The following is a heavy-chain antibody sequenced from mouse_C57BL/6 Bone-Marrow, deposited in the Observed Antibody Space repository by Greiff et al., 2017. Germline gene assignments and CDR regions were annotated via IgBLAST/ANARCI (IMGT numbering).Heavy chain of an antibody. D-gene: IGHD1-1*01. V-gene: IGHV1-69*01. Sequence: VKLQQSGAELVMPGASVKLSCKASGYTFTSYWMHWVKQRPGQGLEWIGEIDPSDSYTKYNQKFKGKSTLTVDKSSSTAYMQLSSLTSEDSAVYYCARDYGSSPYYFDYWGQGTTLTVSS. CDR2: IDPSDSYT. CDR1: GYTFTSYW. CDR3: ARDYGSSPYYFDY. J-gene: IGHJ2*01.